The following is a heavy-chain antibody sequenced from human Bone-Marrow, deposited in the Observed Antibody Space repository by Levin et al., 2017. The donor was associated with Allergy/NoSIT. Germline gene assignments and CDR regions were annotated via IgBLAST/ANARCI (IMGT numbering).Heavy chain of an antibody. D-gene: IGHD3-22*01. V-gene: IGHV3-23*01. CDR3: AKDTYYDTTGYHGKD. CDR1: GFTFSSYA. Sequence: PGGSLRLSCAASGFTFSSYAMTWFRQAPGKGLEWVSTISGGAESTYYADSVKGRFTISRDNSKKTLYLHMNSLRDDDTAVYFCAKDTYYDTTGYHGKDWGQGTLVTVSS. CDR2: ISGGAEST. J-gene: IGHJ4*02.